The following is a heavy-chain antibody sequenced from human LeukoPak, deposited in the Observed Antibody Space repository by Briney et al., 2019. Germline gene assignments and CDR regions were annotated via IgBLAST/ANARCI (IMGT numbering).Heavy chain of an antibody. J-gene: IGHJ4*02. CDR3: ARKDIVVVPAANWDY. CDR2: IYYSGSP. V-gene: IGHV4-39*01. Sequence: PSETLSLTCTVSGGSISSSSYYWGWIRQPPGKGLEWIGSIYYSGSPYYNPSLKSRVTISVDTSKNQFSLKLSSVTAADTAVYYCARKDIVVVPAANWDYWGQGTLVTVSS. D-gene: IGHD2-2*01. CDR1: GGSISSSSYY.